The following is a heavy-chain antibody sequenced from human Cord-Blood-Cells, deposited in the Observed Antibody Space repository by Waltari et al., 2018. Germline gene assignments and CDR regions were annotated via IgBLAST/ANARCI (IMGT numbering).Heavy chain of an antibody. CDR1: GGTFSSYA. CDR3: ATHYNNYYDSSGYYYWFDP. CDR2: IIPILGIA. V-gene: IGHV1-69*04. D-gene: IGHD3-22*01. J-gene: IGHJ5*02. Sequence: QVQLVQSGAEVKKPGSSVKVSCKASGGTFSSYALSWVRPAPGQGLEWMGGIIPILGIANYAQKFQGRVTITADESTSTAYMELSSLRSEDTAVYYCATHYNNYYDSSGYYYWFDPWGQGTLVTVSS.